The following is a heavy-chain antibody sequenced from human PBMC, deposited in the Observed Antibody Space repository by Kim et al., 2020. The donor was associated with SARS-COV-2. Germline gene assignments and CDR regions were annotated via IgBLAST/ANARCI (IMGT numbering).Heavy chain of an antibody. CDR3: TRVPPYSNSWWDAFD. CDR2: IRSKANSYAT. V-gene: IGHV3-73*01. Sequence: GGSLRLSCAASGFTSSDYAMYWVRQASGKGLEWVGRIRSKANSYATAYDVSVKGRFIISRDDSKNTAYLQMNSLKTEDTAIYYCTRVPPYSNSWWDAFD. CDR1: GFTSSDYA. J-gene: IGHJ3*02. D-gene: IGHD6-13*01.